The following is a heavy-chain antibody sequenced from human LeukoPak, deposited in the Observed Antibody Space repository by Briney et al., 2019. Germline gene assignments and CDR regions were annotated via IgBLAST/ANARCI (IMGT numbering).Heavy chain of an antibody. CDR1: GFTFSSYG. D-gene: IGHD3-16*01. CDR3: AKELMDYFDY. J-gene: IGHJ4*02. CDR2: ISYDGSNK. Sequence: PGRSLRLSCAASGFTFSSYGMHWVRQAPGKGLEWVAVISYDGSNKYYADSVKGRFTISRDNSKNTLYLQMNSLRAEDTAVYYCAKELMDYFDYWGQGTLVTVSS. V-gene: IGHV3-30*18.